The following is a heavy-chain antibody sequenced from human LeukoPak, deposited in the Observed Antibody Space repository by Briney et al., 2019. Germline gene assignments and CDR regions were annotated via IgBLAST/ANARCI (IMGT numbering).Heavy chain of an antibody. CDR3: AKGGQQLDLPYYFDY. Sequence: GGSLRLSCAASGFTFSSYAMSWVRQAPGKGLEWVSAISGSGGSTYYADSVKGRFTISRDNSKNTLYLQMNSLRAEDTAVYYCAKGGQQLDLPYYFDYWGQGTLVTVSS. CDR1: GFTFSSYA. J-gene: IGHJ4*02. V-gene: IGHV3-23*01. D-gene: IGHD6-13*01. CDR2: ISGSGGST.